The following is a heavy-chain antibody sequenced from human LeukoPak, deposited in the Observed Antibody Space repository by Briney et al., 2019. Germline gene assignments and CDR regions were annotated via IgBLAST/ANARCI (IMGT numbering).Heavy chain of an antibody. CDR3: AKDGAWLRFDD. J-gene: IGHJ4*02. V-gene: IGHV3-21*04. Sequence: PGGSLRLSCAASGFTFSSYSMNWFRRSPGKGLEWVSSISSISSYIYYVDSVKGRFTISRDDSKNTLYLQMKNLTAEDTAVYYCAKDGAWLRFDDWGQRILVTVSS. D-gene: IGHD5-12*01. CDR1: GFTFSSYS. CDR2: ISSISSYI.